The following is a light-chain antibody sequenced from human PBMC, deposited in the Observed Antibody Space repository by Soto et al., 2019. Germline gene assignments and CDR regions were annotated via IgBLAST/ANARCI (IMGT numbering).Light chain of an antibody. Sequence: IPITQSPSTLSASVGDRVTITCRASQSISSWLAWYQQKPGTAPTLLIYDASILESGVPSRFSGSGYGTEFTLTISSLQPDDFATYYCQQYNSYSPSVTFGQGTKVDIK. CDR1: QSISSW. CDR2: DAS. CDR3: QQYNSYSPSVT. J-gene: IGKJ1*01. V-gene: IGKV1-5*01.